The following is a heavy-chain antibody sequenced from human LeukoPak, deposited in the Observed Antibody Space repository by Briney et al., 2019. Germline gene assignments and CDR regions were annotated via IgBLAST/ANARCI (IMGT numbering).Heavy chain of an antibody. CDR3: ARTPKVRSLWFGDPPYFDY. V-gene: IGHV1-8*01. CDR1: GYTFTSYD. Sequence: GASVKVSCKASGYTFTSYDINWVRQATGQGLEWMGWMNPNGGNTGYAQKFQGRVTMTRNTSISTAYMELSSLRSEDTAVYYCARTPKVRSLWFGDPPYFDYWGQGTLVTVSS. CDR2: MNPNGGNT. D-gene: IGHD3-10*01. J-gene: IGHJ4*02.